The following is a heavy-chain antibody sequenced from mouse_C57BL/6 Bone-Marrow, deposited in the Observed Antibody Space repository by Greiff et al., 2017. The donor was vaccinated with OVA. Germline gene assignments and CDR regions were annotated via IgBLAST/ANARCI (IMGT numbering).Heavy chain of an antibody. Sequence: EVQLQQSGPELVKPGDSVKISCKASGYSFTGYFMNWVMQSHGKSLEWIGRINPYNGDTFYNQKFKGKATLTVDKSSSTAHMELRSLTSEDSAVYYCARKGDYDYGAWFAYWGQGTLVTVSA. CDR2: INPYNGDT. D-gene: IGHD2-4*01. CDR1: GYSFTGYF. J-gene: IGHJ3*01. CDR3: ARKGDYDYGAWFAY. V-gene: IGHV1-20*01.